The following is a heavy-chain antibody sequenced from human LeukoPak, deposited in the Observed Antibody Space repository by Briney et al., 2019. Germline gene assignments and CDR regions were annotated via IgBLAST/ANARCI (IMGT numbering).Heavy chain of an antibody. Sequence: SETLSLTCTVSGGSISSGGYYWSWIRQPPGKGLEWIGYIYHSGSTYYNPSLKSRVTISVDRSKNQFSLKLSSVTAADTAVYYCARGLTRPGDWGQGTLVTVSS. J-gene: IGHJ4*02. CDR3: ARGLTRPGD. CDR1: GGSISSGGYY. CDR2: IYHSGST. V-gene: IGHV4-30-2*01. D-gene: IGHD1-14*01.